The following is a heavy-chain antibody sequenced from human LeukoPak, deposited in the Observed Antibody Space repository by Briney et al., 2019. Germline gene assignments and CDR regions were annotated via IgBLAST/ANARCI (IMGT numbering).Heavy chain of an antibody. D-gene: IGHD3-10*01. V-gene: IGHV4-4*07. CDR3: ARHLWFGELLSPFDY. CDR1: GGSISSYY. CDR2: IYTSGST. J-gene: IGHJ4*02. Sequence: PSETLSLTCTVSGGSISSYYWSWIRQPAGKGLEWIGRIYTSGSTNYNPSLKSRVTMSVDTSKNQFSLKLSSVTAADTAVYYCARHLWFGELLSPFDYWGQGTLVTVSS.